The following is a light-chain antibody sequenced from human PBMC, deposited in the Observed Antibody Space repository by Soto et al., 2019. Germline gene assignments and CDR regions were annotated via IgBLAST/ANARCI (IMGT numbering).Light chain of an antibody. Sequence: QSVLTQPASVSGSPGQSITISCTGTSSDVGGYNYVSWYQQHPGKAPKLMLYDVSNRPSGVSNRFSGSKSGNTASLTSSGLQAEDEADYYCSSYTSSSTLYVFGTGTKVTVL. V-gene: IGLV2-14*01. CDR1: SSDVGGYNY. CDR2: DVS. J-gene: IGLJ1*01. CDR3: SSYTSSSTLYV.